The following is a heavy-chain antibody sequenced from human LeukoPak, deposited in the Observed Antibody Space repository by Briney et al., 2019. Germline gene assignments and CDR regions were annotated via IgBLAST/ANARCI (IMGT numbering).Heavy chain of an antibody. D-gene: IGHD5-12*01. CDR2: IKSKIDGGTI. CDR3: TSGTGYTDHDY. J-gene: IGHJ4*02. CDR1: GFTFSNAW. Sequence: GGSLRLSCAASGFTFSNAWMSWVRQAPGKGLEWVGRIKSKIDGGTIDYAAPVKGRFIVSRDDSEDMLYLEMNSLKTEDTAVYYCTSGTGYTDHDYWGQGTLVTVSS. V-gene: IGHV3-15*01.